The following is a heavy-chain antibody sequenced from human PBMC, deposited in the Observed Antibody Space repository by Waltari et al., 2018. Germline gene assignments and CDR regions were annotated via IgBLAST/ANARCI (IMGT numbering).Heavy chain of an antibody. V-gene: IGHV3-49*04. CDR2: IRSNFYGGTT. CDR1: GFNFGDGA. D-gene: IGHD6-19*01. Sequence: EVQLVESGGGLAQPGRSLRLSCRGSGFNFGDGAISWVRQAPGKGLQWVAMIRSNFYGGTTEYDASVKGRFTVSRNDSKSIAYMQMTSLKVQDTGIYYCTRGTAGWYWGQGILVTVSS. J-gene: IGHJ4*02. CDR3: TRGTAGWY.